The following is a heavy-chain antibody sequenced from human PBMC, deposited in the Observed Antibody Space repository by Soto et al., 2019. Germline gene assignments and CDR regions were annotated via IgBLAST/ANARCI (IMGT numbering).Heavy chain of an antibody. CDR1: GGSFSGYY. D-gene: IGHD3-9*01. J-gene: IGHJ5*02. V-gene: IGHV4-34*01. CDR2: INHSGST. CDR3: ARGGLRYYRAPWLDT. Sequence: KASETLSLTCAVYGGSFSGYYWSWIRQPPGKGLEWIGEINHSGSTNYNPSLKSRVTISVDTSKNQFSLKLSSVTAADTAVYYCARGGLRYYRAPWLDTWGQGTLVTVSS.